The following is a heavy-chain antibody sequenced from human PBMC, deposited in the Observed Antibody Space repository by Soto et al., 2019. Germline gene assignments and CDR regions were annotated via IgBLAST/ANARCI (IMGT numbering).Heavy chain of an antibody. Sequence: QVQLQESGPGLVKPSQTLSLTCTVSGGSISSGDYYWSWIRQPPGKGLEWIGYIYYSGSTYYNPSLKSRVTIAVDTSKNQFSLKLSSVTAADTAVYYCVRYRLADRNWFDPWGQGTLVTVSS. CDR2: IYYSGST. V-gene: IGHV4-30-4*01. CDR3: VRYRLADRNWFDP. D-gene: IGHD3-16*02. CDR1: GGSISSGDYY. J-gene: IGHJ5*02.